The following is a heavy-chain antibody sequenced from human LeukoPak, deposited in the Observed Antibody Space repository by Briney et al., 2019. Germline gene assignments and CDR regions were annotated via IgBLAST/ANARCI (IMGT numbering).Heavy chain of an antibody. V-gene: IGHV4-39*07. J-gene: IGHJ6*03. Sequence: PSETLSLTCTVSGGSISSSSYYWVWIRQPPGKGLEWIGAVYHSGSTYYNPSLRSRVATSVDTSKNQFSLKLSSVTAADTAVYFCARSGPYYYHYLDVWGKGTTVTVSS. CDR1: GGSISSSSYY. D-gene: IGHD3-10*01. CDR2: VYHSGST. CDR3: ARSGPYYYHYLDV.